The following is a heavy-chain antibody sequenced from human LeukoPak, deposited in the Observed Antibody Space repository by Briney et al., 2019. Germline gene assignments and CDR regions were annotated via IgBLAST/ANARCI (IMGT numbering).Heavy chain of an antibody. Sequence: PGGSLRLSCAASGFTFYDYAMHWVRHAPGKGLEWVSGISWNSGSIVYADSVKGRFTISRDNAKNSLYLQMNSLRAEDTALYYCAKGVFGVVSPFDYWGQGTLVTVSS. V-gene: IGHV3-9*01. CDR2: ISWNSGSI. D-gene: IGHD3-3*01. J-gene: IGHJ4*02. CDR3: AKGVFGVVSPFDY. CDR1: GFTFYDYA.